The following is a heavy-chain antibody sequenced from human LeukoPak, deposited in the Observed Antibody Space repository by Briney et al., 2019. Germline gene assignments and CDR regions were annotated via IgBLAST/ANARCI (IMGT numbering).Heavy chain of an antibody. CDR1: GFTFSSYG. V-gene: IGHV3-23*01. CDR2: ISSSGGNT. CDR3: AKDPERWLQLRLGFSD. Sequence: GGTLRLSCAASGFTFSSYGMSWVRQAPGKGLEGVSGISSSGGNTYYADSVKGRFTISRDNSKNTLYLQMNSLRAEDTAVYYCAKDPERWLQLRLGFSDWGQGTLVTVSS. J-gene: IGHJ4*02. D-gene: IGHD5-24*01.